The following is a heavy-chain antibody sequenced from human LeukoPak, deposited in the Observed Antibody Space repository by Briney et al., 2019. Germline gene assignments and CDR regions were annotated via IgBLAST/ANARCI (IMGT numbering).Heavy chain of an antibody. V-gene: IGHV3-7*01. J-gene: IGHJ6*03. CDR3: ARDFGSGGYYYYYMDV. D-gene: IGHD3-10*01. Sequence: GGSLRLSCAASGFTFSSYWMSWVRQAPGKGLEWVANIKQDGSEKYYVDSVKGRFTISRDNAKNSLYLQMNSLRAEDTAVYYCARDFGSGGYYYYYMDVWGKGTTVTISS. CDR1: GFTFSSYW. CDR2: IKQDGSEK.